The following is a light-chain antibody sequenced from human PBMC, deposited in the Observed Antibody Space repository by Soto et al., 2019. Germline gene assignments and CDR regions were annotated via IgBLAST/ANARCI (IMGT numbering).Light chain of an antibody. CDR1: QSVSSY. J-gene: IGKJ3*01. Sequence: EIVLTQSPATLSLSPGERATLSCRASQSVSSYLAWYQQKPGQAPRLLIHDASNRATGIPARFSGRESGTYFSITLSRLEPEDFAVYYCQQRSNWPPFTFGRGTKVDIK. V-gene: IGKV3-11*01. CDR2: DAS. CDR3: QQRSNWPPFT.